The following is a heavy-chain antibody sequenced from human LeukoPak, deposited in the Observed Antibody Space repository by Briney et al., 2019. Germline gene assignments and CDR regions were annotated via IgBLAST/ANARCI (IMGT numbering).Heavy chain of an antibody. Sequence: KTSETLSLTCTVSGGSISSYYWSWIRQPPGEGLEWIGYVYYAGSTNYNPSLKSRVTISVDTSKNQVSLKLSSVTAADTAVYYCARLALQEVGATQTYCLDYWGQGTLVTVSS. D-gene: IGHD1-26*01. CDR3: ARLALQEVGATQTYCLDY. V-gene: IGHV4-59*01. J-gene: IGHJ4*02. CDR2: VYYAGST. CDR1: GGSISSYY.